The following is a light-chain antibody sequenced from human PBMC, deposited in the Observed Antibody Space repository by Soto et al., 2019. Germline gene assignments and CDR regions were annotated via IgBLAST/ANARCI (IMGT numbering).Light chain of an antibody. CDR2: DAS. V-gene: IGKV3-20*01. CDR1: QSLSGDY. CDR3: QQYDTFPRT. J-gene: IGKJ1*01. Sequence: EIVLTQSPGTLSLSPGDRASLSCRASQSLSGDYLAWYQQKPGQAPRLLIYDASRRATDIPARFSGSGSWTDFALTISRLEPADLAVYFCQQYDTFPRTFGQGTKVEIQ.